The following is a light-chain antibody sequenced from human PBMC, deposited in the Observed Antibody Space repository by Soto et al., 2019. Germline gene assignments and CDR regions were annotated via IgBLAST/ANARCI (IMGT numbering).Light chain of an antibody. CDR3: AAWDDSLSGYV. J-gene: IGLJ1*01. V-gene: IGLV1-47*02. CDR2: TNS. Sequence: QSVLTQPPSASGTPGQRVTISCSGSSSNLGTNYVYWHQQLPGTAPKLLIYTNSQRPSGVPDRFSGSKSGTSASLAISGLRSEDEADYYCAAWDDSLSGYVFGTGTKVTVL. CDR1: SSNLGTNY.